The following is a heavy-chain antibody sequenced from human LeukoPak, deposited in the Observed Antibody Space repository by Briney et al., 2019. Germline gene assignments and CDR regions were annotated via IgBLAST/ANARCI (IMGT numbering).Heavy chain of an antibody. D-gene: IGHD2-15*01. CDR2: IFYSGST. CDR1: GGSINSYY. J-gene: IGHJ4*02. CDR3: ARHAGNTPFDY. V-gene: IGHV4-59*08. Sequence: PSETLSLTCTVSGGSINSYYWSWIRQPPGKGLEWIEYIFYSGSTNYNPSLKSRVTISVDTSKNQFSLKLSSVTAADTAVYYCARHAGNTPFDYWGQGTLVTVSS.